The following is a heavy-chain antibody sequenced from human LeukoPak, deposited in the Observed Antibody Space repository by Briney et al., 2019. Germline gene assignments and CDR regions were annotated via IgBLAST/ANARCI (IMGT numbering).Heavy chain of an antibody. J-gene: IGHJ4*02. CDR2: INHSGST. Sequence: SETLSPTCAVYGGSFSGYYWSWIRQPPGKGLEWIGEINHSGSTNYNPSLKSRVTISVDTSKNQFSLKLSSVTAADTAVYYCARARGYSYGYLYYFDYWGQGTLVTVSS. V-gene: IGHV4-34*01. D-gene: IGHD5-18*01. CDR1: GGSFSGYY. CDR3: ARARGYSYGYLYYFDY.